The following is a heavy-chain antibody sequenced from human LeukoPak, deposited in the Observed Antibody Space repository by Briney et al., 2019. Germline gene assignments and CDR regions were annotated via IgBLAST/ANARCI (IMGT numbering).Heavy chain of an antibody. Sequence: PGGSLRLSCAASGFTFSSTYMSWVRQAPGKGLEWVSVIYNGGNKYYIDSVKGRFTISRDTSKNTLYLQMNSLRAEDTAVYYCASRHCSGGGCYFAGADPFDYWGQGTLVTVSS. D-gene: IGHD2-15*01. CDR2: IYNGGNK. V-gene: IGHV3-53*01. CDR3: ASRHCSGGGCYFAGADPFDY. CDR1: GFTFSSTY. J-gene: IGHJ4*02.